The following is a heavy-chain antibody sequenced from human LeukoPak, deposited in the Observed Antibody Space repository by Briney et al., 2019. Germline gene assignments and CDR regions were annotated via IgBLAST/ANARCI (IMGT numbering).Heavy chain of an antibody. D-gene: IGHD2-21*01. Sequence: ASVKVSCKASGYTFTGAYMHWVRQAPGQGLEWMGWINPNGGGTRFAQKFQGRVTMTRDTSISTAYMELDRLRSDDTAVYYCARVLFNSGYDYWGQGTLVTVSS. CDR3: ARVLFNSGYDY. V-gene: IGHV1-2*02. CDR1: GYTFTGAY. J-gene: IGHJ4*02. CDR2: INPNGGGT.